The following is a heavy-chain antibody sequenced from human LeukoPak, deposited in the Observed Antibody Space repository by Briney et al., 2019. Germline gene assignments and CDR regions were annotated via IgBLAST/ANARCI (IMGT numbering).Heavy chain of an antibody. V-gene: IGHV3-23*01. CDR3: GKDGGQYSSGPEFDP. CDR2: ISGGGELT. D-gene: IGHD6-19*01. J-gene: IGHJ5*02. Sequence: GGSLRLSCAASGIVFSNTAMNWARQSPGRGLEWVSAISGGGELTFYLDPVKGRFTISRDNSKNMVYLQMNSLRADDTAIYYCGKDGGQYSSGPEFDPRGQGALVTVSS. CDR1: GIVFSNTA.